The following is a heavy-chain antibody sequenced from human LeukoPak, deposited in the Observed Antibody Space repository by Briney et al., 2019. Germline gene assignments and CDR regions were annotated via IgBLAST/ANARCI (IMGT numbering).Heavy chain of an antibody. CDR2: INHSGST. J-gene: IGHJ4*02. V-gene: IGHV4-34*01. Sequence: SETLSLTCAVYGGSFSGYYWSWIRQPPGKGLEWIGEINHSGSTNYNPSLKSRVTISVDTSKNQFSLQLNSVTPEDSAVYYCARASLDTVMDHIDYWGQGTLVTVSS. CDR1: GGSFSGYY. D-gene: IGHD5-18*01. CDR3: ARASLDTVMDHIDY.